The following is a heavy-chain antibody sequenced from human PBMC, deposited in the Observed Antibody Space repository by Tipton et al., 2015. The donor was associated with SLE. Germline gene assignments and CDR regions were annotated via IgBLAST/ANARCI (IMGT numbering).Heavy chain of an antibody. V-gene: IGHV1-18*01. CDR1: GYTFTSYG. D-gene: IGHD2-2*01. CDR2: ISAYNGNT. Sequence: QLVQSGAEVKKPGASVKVSCTASGYTFTSYGISWVRQAPGQGLEWMGWISAYNGNTNYAQKLQGRVTMTTYTSTSTAYMERRSLRSDDTAVYYCARDRFCSRTSCYPGYFQHWGQGTLVTVSS. J-gene: IGHJ1*01. CDR3: ARDRFCSRTSCYPGYFQH.